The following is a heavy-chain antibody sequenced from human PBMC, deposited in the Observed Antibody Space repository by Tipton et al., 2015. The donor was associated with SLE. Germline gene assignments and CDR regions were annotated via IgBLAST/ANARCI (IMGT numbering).Heavy chain of an antibody. Sequence: TLSLTCSVSGDSISSYYWGWFRQYTGRGLEWIGRVYSSGSANYNPALISRVSMSVDISKNQFFLTLRSVTAADPAVYFCARQDLGRAATLTFDIWGLGTLVTVSS. CDR2: VYSSGSA. CDR3: ARQDLGRAATLTFDI. CDR1: GDSISSYY. D-gene: IGHD6-25*01. V-gene: IGHV4-4*07. J-gene: IGHJ4*02.